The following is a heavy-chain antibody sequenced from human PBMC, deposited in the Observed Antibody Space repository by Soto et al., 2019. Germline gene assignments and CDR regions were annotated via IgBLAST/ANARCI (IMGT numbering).Heavy chain of an antibody. D-gene: IGHD2-8*01. J-gene: IGHJ3*02. CDR3: AKGSTADIVLMVYGI. CDR1: GLACSSDT. Sequence: GWALRLYGAAAGLACSSDTMSRVRQAPRKGLEWVSAISGSGGSTYYADSVKGRFTISRDNSKNTLYLQMNSLRAEDTAVYYCAKGSTADIVLMVYGIWGRRTMVTVSS. V-gene: IGHV3-23*01. CDR2: ISGSGGST.